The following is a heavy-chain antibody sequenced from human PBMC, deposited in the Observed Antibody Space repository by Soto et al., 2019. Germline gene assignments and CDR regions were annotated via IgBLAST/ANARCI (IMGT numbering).Heavy chain of an antibody. V-gene: IGHV3-72*01. Sequence: LRLSCAASGFTFSDHYMDWVRQAPGKGLEWVGRTRNKANSYTTEYAASVKGRFTISRDDSKNSLYLQMNSLKTEDTAVYYCARGGYCSSTSCHSDYYGMDVWGQGTTVTVSS. CDR3: ARGGYCSSTSCHSDYYGMDV. J-gene: IGHJ6*02. CDR2: TRNKANSYTT. CDR1: GFTFSDHY. D-gene: IGHD2-2*01.